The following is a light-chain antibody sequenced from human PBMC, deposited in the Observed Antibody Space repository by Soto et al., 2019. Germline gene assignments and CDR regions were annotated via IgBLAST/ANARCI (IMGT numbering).Light chain of an antibody. V-gene: IGLV4-60*03. CDR2: VEGSGSY. CDR3: ETWSTNTRV. Sequence: QPVLTQSSSASASLGSSVKLTCTLSSGHSSYVIAWHQQQPGKAPRYLMNVEGSGSYNKESGVPDRFSGSSSGADRYLTISNLQSEDEADYYCETWSTNTRVYGGGTKVTVL. J-gene: IGLJ3*02. CDR1: SGHSSYV.